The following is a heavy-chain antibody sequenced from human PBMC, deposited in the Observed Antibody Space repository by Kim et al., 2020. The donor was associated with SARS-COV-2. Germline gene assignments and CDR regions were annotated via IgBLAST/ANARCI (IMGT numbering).Heavy chain of an antibody. Sequence: GGSLRLSCTASGFTFTGHAMSWVRQAPGKGLEWVSSIDGSDGTTYYVDSVKGRFSISRDDAKNTLSLQMSGLRADDTAAYYCPKGGWGRIWGCWGQGSL. CDR2: IDGSDGTT. CDR1: GFTFTGHA. V-gene: IGHV3-23*01. D-gene: IGHD2-21*02. CDR3: PKGGWGRIWGC. J-gene: IGHJ4*02.